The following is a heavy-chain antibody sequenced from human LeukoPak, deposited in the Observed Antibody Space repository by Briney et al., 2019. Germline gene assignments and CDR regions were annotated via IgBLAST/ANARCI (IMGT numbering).Heavy chain of an antibody. J-gene: IGHJ4*02. D-gene: IGHD3-9*01. Sequence: PGASLRLSCAASGFILRNYAMSWVRQAPGKGLEWVSAITSNGDSTYYSDSVKGRFTISRDNSKNTLYVEMNSLRAEDTAMYYCAKWGDYDILTGYYVSDFWGQGTLVTVSS. CDR1: GFILRNYA. V-gene: IGHV3-23*01. CDR3: AKWGDYDILTGYYVSDF. CDR2: ITSNGDST.